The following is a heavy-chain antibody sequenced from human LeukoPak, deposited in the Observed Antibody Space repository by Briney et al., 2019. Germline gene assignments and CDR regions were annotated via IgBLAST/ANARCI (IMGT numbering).Heavy chain of an antibody. J-gene: IGHJ1*01. Sequence: SETLSLTCTVSGGSISSSSYYWGWIRQPPGKGLEWIGDIYYSGSTNYNPSLETRVTMSVDTSKNQFSLNLSSVTAADTAVYFCARSGYSPRGNLYFQNWGQGTLITVSS. CDR2: IYYSGST. D-gene: IGHD5-12*01. CDR3: ARSGYSPRGNLYFQN. CDR1: GGSISSSSYY. V-gene: IGHV4-39*07.